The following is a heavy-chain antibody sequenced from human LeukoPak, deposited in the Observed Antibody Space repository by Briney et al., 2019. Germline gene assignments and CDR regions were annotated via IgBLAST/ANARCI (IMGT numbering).Heavy chain of an antibody. CDR2: INGDASST. V-gene: IGHV3-74*01. Sequence: GGSLRLSCAASGFTFSSDWMHWVRQAPGKGLVWVSRINGDASSTSYADSVKGRFTISRDNAKNTLYLQMNTLRVDDTAVYYCTRDLMDYDVSTGLHHYYMDVWGQGTTVTVSS. J-gene: IGHJ6*02. CDR1: GFTFSSDW. D-gene: IGHD3-9*01. CDR3: TRDLMDYDVSTGLHHYYMDV.